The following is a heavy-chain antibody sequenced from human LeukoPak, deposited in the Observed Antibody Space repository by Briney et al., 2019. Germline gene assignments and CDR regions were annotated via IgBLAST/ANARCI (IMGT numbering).Heavy chain of an antibody. V-gene: IGHV3-9*01. Sequence: QTGGSLRLSCAASGFTFDDYAMHWVRHAPGKGLEWVSRISWNSGSIGYADSVKGRFTISRDNAKKSLYLQMNSLRAEDTALYYCAKDRGSGPYYYYGMDVWGQGTTVTVSS. CDR2: ISWNSGSI. CDR3: AKDRGSGPYYYYGMDV. J-gene: IGHJ6*02. CDR1: GFTFDDYA.